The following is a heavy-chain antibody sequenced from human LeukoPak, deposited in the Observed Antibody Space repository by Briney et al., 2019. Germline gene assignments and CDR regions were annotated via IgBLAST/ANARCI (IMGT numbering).Heavy chain of an antibody. V-gene: IGHV4-30-4*01. CDR1: GGAISSGDYY. CDR3: ASAAWNYYGSGSYLFDY. CDR2: IYYSGST. Sequence: KSSETLSLTCTVSGGAISSGDYYWSWIRQPPGKGLEWIGYIYYSGSTYYNPSLKSRVTISVDTSKNQFSLKLSSVTAADTAVYYCASAAWNYYGSGSYLFDYWGQETLVTVSS. D-gene: IGHD3-10*01. J-gene: IGHJ4*02.